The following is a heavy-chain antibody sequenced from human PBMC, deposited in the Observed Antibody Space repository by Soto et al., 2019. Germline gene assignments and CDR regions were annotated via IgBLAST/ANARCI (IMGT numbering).Heavy chain of an antibody. CDR2: IYPGDSDT. Sequence: VASLKISCKGSGYSFTSYWIGWVRQMPGKGLEWMGIIYPGDSDTRYSPSFQGQVTISADKSISTAYLQWSSLKASDTAMYYCARSENSGGYYYYYYGMDVWGQGTTVTVSS. CDR1: GYSFTSYW. V-gene: IGHV5-51*01. D-gene: IGHD2-15*01. CDR3: ARSENSGGYYYYYYGMDV. J-gene: IGHJ6*02.